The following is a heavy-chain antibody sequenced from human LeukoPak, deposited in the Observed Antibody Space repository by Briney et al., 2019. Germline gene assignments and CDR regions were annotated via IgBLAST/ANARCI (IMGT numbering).Heavy chain of an antibody. D-gene: IGHD2-2*01. CDR2: IYYSGST. CDR1: GGSISSYY. J-gene: IGHJ4*02. Sequence: SETLSLTCTVSGGSISSYYWSWIRQPPGKGLEWIGYIYYSGSTNYNPSLKSRVTISVDTSKNQFSLKLSSVTAADTAVYYCARVGVHCSSISCYEGFDYWGQGTLVTVSS. V-gene: IGHV4-59*01. CDR3: ARVGVHCSSISCYEGFDY.